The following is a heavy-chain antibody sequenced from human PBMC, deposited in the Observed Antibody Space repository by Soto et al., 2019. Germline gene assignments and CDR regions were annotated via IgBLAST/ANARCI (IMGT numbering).Heavy chain of an antibody. CDR3: ARQVYLSSTDASFLVNGYFEL. D-gene: IGHD6-6*01. J-gene: IGHJ2*01. CDR2: IYHSGST. Sequence: QMQLQESGPGLVKPSGTLSLTCGVSGGSISSSKWWTWVRQPPGKGPEWIGEIYHSGSTNYNPSLTTRVTISLDKARNPFSRPLTSVAAADTAVYYCARQVYLSSTDASFLVNGYFELWGRGIRVTVSS. V-gene: IGHV4-4*02. CDR1: GGSISSSKW.